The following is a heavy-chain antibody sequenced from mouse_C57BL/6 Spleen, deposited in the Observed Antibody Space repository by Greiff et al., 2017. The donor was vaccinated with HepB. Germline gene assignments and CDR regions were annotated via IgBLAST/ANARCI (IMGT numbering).Heavy chain of an antibody. Sequence: QVQLQQSGPGLVQPSQSLSITCTVSGFSLTSYGVHWVRQSPGKGLEWLGVIWSGGSTSYNAAFISRLSISKDNSKSQVFFKMNSLQADDTAIYYCAREGTVVAFYAIDYWGQGTSVTVSS. V-gene: IGHV2-2*01. J-gene: IGHJ4*01. D-gene: IGHD1-1*01. CDR3: AREGTVVAFYAIDY. CDR2: IWSGGST. CDR1: GFSLTSYG.